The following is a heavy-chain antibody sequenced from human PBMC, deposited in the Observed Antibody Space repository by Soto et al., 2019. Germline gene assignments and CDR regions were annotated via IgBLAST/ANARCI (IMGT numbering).Heavy chain of an antibody. J-gene: IGHJ4*02. CDR1: GFTFDDYA. Sequence: EVQLVESGGGLVQPGRSLRLSCAASGFTFDDYAMHWVRQAPGKGLEWVSGISWNSGSIGYADSVKGRFTISRDNAKNSLYLQMNSLRAEDTALYYCAKDIGARLEGAISEPFDYWGQGTLVTVSS. V-gene: IGHV3-9*01. D-gene: IGHD1-26*01. CDR3: AKDIGARLEGAISEPFDY. CDR2: ISWNSGSI.